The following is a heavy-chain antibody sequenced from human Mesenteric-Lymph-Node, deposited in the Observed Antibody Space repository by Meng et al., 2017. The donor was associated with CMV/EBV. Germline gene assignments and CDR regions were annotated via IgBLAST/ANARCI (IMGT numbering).Heavy chain of an antibody. CDR3: SRDRLRIVTPSPYYYYGLDV. D-gene: IGHD2-15*01. J-gene: IGHJ6*02. CDR1: GFSLSDCY. CDR2: ISSSGSTI. V-gene: IGHV3-11*04. Sequence: GESLKISCAASGFSLSDCYMSWVRQAPGKGLEWVSYISSSGSTIYYADSVKGRFTISRDNAKNSLYLQMNSLRAEDTAVYYCSRDRLRIVTPSPYYYYGLDVWGQGTTVTVSS.